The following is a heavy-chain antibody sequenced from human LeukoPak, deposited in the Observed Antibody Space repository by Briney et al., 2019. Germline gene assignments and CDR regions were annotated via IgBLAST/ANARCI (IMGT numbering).Heavy chain of an antibody. CDR2: INHSGST. Sequence: SETLSLTCAVYGGSFSGYYWSWIRQPPGKGLEWIGEINHSGSTNYNPSLKSRVTISVDTSKNQFSLKLSSVTAADTAVYYCAATGAARRGAGWFDPWGQGTLVTVSS. D-gene: IGHD6-6*01. J-gene: IGHJ5*02. V-gene: IGHV4-34*01. CDR3: AATGAARRGAGWFDP. CDR1: GGSFSGYY.